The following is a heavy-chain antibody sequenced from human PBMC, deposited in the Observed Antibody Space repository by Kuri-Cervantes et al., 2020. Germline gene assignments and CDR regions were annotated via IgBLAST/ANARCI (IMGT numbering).Heavy chain of an antibody. CDR3: ARESYGDYAPLYYYYYYGMDV. CDR2: MYSGGTT. Sequence: GESLKISCAASGFTVSSNYMSWVRQSPGKGLEWVSVMYSGGTTYYADSVKGRFTISRDNSKNTLYLQMNSLRAEDTAVYYCARESYGDYAPLYYYYYYGMDVWGQGTTVTVSS. CDR1: GFTVSSNY. D-gene: IGHD4-17*01. J-gene: IGHJ6*02. V-gene: IGHV3-66*01.